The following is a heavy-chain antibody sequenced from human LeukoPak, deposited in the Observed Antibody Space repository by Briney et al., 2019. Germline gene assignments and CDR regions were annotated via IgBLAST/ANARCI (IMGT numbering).Heavy chain of an antibody. CDR3: AQDGGDYYDSSGYYSKAFDI. D-gene: IGHD3-22*01. CDR1: GGSISSGGYS. J-gene: IGHJ3*02. CDR2: IYHSGST. Sequence: SETLSLTCAVSGGSISSGGYSWSWIRQPPGKGLEWIGYIYHSGSTYYNPSLKSRVTISVDRSKNQFSLKLSSVTAADTAVYFCAQDGGDYYDSSGYYSKAFDIWGQGTMVTVSS. V-gene: IGHV4-30-2*01.